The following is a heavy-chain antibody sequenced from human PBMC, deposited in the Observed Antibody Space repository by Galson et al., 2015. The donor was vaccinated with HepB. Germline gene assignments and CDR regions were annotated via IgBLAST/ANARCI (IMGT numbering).Heavy chain of an antibody. Sequence: QSGAEVKKPGESLKISCKASGYRFTDYWIAWVRQMPGKGLEWMGIIYPFDSDTRYSPSFQGQVTISTEKSLNTAYLQWTNLKASDTAIYYCARRVGVVIDGFNIWGQGTMVTVSA. D-gene: IGHD3-3*01. CDR2: IYPFDSDT. J-gene: IGHJ3*02. CDR1: GYRFTDYW. V-gene: IGHV5-51*01. CDR3: ARRVGVVIDGFNI.